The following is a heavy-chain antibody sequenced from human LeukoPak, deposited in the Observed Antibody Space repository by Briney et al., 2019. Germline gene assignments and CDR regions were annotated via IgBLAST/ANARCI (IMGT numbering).Heavy chain of an antibody. V-gene: IGHV1-69*13. Sequence: SVNVSCKASGGTFSSYAISWVRQAPGQGLEWMGGIIPIFGTANYAQKFQGRVTITADESTSTAYMELSSLRSEDTAVYYCARDSFVERGYSYGSPDPFYYYYGMDVWGQGTTVTVSS. J-gene: IGHJ6*02. D-gene: IGHD5-18*01. CDR3: ARDSFVERGYSYGSPDPFYYYYGMDV. CDR2: IIPIFGTA. CDR1: GGTFSSYA.